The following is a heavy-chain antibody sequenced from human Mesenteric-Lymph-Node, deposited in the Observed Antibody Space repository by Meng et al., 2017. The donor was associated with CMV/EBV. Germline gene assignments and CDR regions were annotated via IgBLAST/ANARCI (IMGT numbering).Heavy chain of an antibody. J-gene: IGHJ2*01. Sequence: GGSLRLSCAASGFTFSSYAMHWVRQAPGKGLEWVAVISYDGSNKYYADSVKGRFTISRDNSKNTLYLQMNSLRAEDTAVYYCAKDQSGSYRTYWYFDLWGRGTLVTVSS. CDR2: ISYDGSNK. CDR1: GFTFSSYA. V-gene: IGHV3-30-3*01. D-gene: IGHD1-26*01. CDR3: AKDQSGSYRTYWYFDL.